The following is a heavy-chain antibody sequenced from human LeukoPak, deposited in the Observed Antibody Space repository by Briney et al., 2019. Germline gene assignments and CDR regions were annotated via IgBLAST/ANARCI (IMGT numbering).Heavy chain of an antibody. Sequence: SVNVSCKFGFPFTISSAVLRVRQTRGQRLEWIGWIAAGGGQTKYAQKFQERLSITRDMSTNTAYMELSSLRSEDTAVYYCATNSGSYLGYYWGQGTLVTVSS. CDR2: IAAGGGQT. CDR1: GFPFTISSA. D-gene: IGHD1-26*01. J-gene: IGHJ4*02. V-gene: IGHV1-58*01. CDR3: ATNSGSYLGYY.